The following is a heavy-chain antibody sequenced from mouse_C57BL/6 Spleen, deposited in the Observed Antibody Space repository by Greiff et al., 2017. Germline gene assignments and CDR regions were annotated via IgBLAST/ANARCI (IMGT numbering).Heavy chain of an antibody. CDR3: ARGGFYYDYDDAMDY. J-gene: IGHJ4*01. Sequence: EVMLVESGGGLVKPGGSLKLSCAASGFTFSDYGMHWVRQAPEKGLEWVAYISSGSSTIYYAATVKGRFTISRDNAKNTLFLQMTSLRSEDTAMYYCARGGFYYDYDDAMDYWGQGTSVTVSS. V-gene: IGHV5-17*01. CDR2: ISSGSSTI. D-gene: IGHD2-4*01. CDR1: GFTFSDYG.